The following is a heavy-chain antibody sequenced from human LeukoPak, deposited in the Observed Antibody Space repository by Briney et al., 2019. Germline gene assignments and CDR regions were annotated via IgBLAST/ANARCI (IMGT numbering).Heavy chain of an antibody. CDR3: ARHWDWDYDFRSGYYTSNWFDP. CDR1: GGSISSYY. Sequence: SETLSLTCTVSGGSISSYYWSWIRQPPGKGLEWIGYIYYSGSTNYNPSLKSRVTISVDTSKNQFSLKLSSVTTADTAVYYCARHWDWDYDFRSGYYTSNWFDPWGQGTLVTVSS. CDR2: IYYSGST. V-gene: IGHV4-59*08. J-gene: IGHJ5*02. D-gene: IGHD3-3*01.